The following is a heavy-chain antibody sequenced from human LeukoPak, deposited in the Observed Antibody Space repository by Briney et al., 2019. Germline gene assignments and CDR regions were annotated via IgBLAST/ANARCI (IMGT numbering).Heavy chain of an antibody. D-gene: IGHD4-23*01. J-gene: IGHJ3*02. CDR1: GFSFRDYA. Sequence: GGSLRLSCAASGFSFRDYAISWVRQAPGKGLEWVSSISGSGGSTYSADSVKGRFTISRENSNNTLYLQMNSLRADDTAMYYCAKDSEATITPLSAFDIWGQGTMVTVSS. V-gene: IGHV3-23*01. CDR3: AKDSEATITPLSAFDI. CDR2: ISGSGGST.